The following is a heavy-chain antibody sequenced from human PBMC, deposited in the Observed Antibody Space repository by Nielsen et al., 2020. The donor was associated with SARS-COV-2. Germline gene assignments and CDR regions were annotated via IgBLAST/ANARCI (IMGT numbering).Heavy chain of an antibody. V-gene: IGHV1-2*04. CDR3: AREYYDFWSGNPPGFDY. D-gene: IGHD3-3*01. CDR1: GYTFTGYY. J-gene: IGHJ4*02. CDR2: INPNSGGT. Sequence: ASVKVSCQASGYTFTGYYMHWVRQAPGQGLEWMGWINPNSGGTNYAQKFQGWVTMTRDTSISTAYMELSRLRSDDTAVYYCAREYYDFWSGNPPGFDYWGQGTLVTVSS.